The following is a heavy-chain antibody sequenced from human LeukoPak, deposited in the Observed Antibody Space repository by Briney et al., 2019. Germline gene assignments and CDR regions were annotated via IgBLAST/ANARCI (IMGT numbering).Heavy chain of an antibody. CDR2: IIPILGIA. CDR1: GGTFSSYA. D-gene: IGHD5-24*01. J-gene: IGHJ3*02. V-gene: IGHV1-69*04. Sequence: SVKVSCKASGGTFSSYAISWVRQAPGQGLEWMGRIIPILGIANYAQKFQGRVTITADKSTSTAYMELSSLRSEDTAVYYCARDRVEMATKDAFDIWGQGTMVTVSS. CDR3: ARDRVEMATKDAFDI.